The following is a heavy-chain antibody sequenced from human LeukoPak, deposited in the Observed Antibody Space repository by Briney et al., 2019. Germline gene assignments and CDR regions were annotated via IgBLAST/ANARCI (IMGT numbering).Heavy chain of an antibody. CDR3: ARVSPYDSSGYYPGVRFDP. Sequence: GGSLRLSCAASGFTFSSYSMNWVRQAPGKGLEWVSSISSSSSYIYYADSVKGRFTISRDNAKNSLYLQMNSLRAEDTAVYYCARVSPYDSSGYYPGVRFDPWGQGTLVTVSS. J-gene: IGHJ5*02. D-gene: IGHD3-22*01. CDR2: ISSSSSYI. CDR1: GFTFSSYS. V-gene: IGHV3-21*01.